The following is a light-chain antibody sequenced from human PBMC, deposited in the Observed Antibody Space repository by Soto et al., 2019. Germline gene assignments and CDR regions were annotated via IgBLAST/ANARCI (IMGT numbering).Light chain of an antibody. CDR1: QRISTF. J-gene: IGKJ4*01. CDR3: QQSYRLPLT. V-gene: IGKV1-39*01. CDR2: SAS. Sequence: DIQMTQSPSSLSAFVGDTVTITCHASQRISTFLNWYHQKPGKAPKLLIYSASYLQSGVPSNFSGSGSGTDFTISIVTLKPEDFGTYYCQQSYRLPLTFGGGTKVEI.